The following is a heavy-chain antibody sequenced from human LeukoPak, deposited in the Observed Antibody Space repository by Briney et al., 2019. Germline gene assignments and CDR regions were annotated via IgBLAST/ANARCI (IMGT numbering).Heavy chain of an antibody. CDR3: AKGPTRSDSSGWYPADY. CDR1: GFTFDDYA. CDR2: ISRNGDSI. V-gene: IGHV3-9*01. Sequence: GGSLRLSCAASGFTFDDYAMHWVRQAPGKGLEWVSGISRNGDSIGYADSVKGRFTISRDNAKNSLYLQMNSLRAEDTALYYCAKGPTRSDSSGWYPADYWGQGTLVTVSS. J-gene: IGHJ4*02. D-gene: IGHD6-19*01.